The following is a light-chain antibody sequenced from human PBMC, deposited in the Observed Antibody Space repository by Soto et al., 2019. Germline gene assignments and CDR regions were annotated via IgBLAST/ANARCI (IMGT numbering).Light chain of an antibody. Sequence: QSVLTQPASVSGSPGQSIAISCSGSSSDLGIYNYVSWYQQHPGKVPKLIIFEVTNRPSGVSNRFPGSKSGNTASLTISGLQAEDEADYYCSSYTTSSTRVFGTGAKVTLL. CDR3: SSYTTSSTRV. CDR2: EVT. V-gene: IGLV2-14*01. J-gene: IGLJ1*01. CDR1: SSDLGIYNY.